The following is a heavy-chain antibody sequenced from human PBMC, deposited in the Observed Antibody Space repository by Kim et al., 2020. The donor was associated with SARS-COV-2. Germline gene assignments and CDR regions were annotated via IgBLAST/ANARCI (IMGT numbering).Heavy chain of an antibody. CDR2: ISDTGSRT. CDR1: GFTFSDHA. V-gene: IGHV3-23*01. J-gene: IGHJ4*02. Sequence: GGSLRLSCAASGFTFSDHAMTWVRQSPGKGLEWVAVISDTGSRTFYADSVKGRFTISRDNSKNTVYLEMNRLRAEDTALYYCAKGRQALVASNLPFDDWGQGTAVTVSS. D-gene: IGHD2-21*01. CDR3: AKGRQALVASNLPFDD.